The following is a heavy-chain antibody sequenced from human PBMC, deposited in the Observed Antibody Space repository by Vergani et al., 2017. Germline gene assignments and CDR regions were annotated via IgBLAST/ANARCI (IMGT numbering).Heavy chain of an antibody. CDR2: ISSSSSYI. V-gene: IGHV3-21*01. CDR1: GFTFSSYS. J-gene: IGHJ6*03. D-gene: IGHD3-3*01. Sequence: EVQLVESGGGLVKPGGSLRLSCAASGFTFSSYSMNWVRQAPGKGLEWVSSISSSSSYIYYADSVKGRFTISRDNAKNSLYLQMNSLRAEDTAVYYCAREGATIFGVVTHYYYYYMDVWGKGTTVTVSS. CDR3: AREGATIFGVVTHYYYYYMDV.